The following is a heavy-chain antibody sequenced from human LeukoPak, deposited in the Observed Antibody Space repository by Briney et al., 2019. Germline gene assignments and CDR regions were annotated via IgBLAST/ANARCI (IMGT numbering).Heavy chain of an antibody. V-gene: IGHV1-69*13. CDR1: GGTFSSYA. J-gene: IGHJ4*02. D-gene: IGHD4-11*01. CDR2: IIPIFGTA. CDR3: ARATVTTKGPFDY. Sequence: SVKVSCEASGGTFSSYAISWVRQAPGQGLEWMGGIIPIFGTANYAQKFQGRVTITADESTSTAYMELSSLRSEDTAVYYCARATVTTKGPFDYWGQGTLVTVSS.